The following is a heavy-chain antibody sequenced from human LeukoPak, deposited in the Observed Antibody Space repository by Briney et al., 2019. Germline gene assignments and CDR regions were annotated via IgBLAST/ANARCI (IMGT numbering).Heavy chain of an antibody. CDR3: ARDASPYYYYYYMDV. Sequence: GGSLRLSCAASGFTFSSYTMNWVRQAPGKGLEWVSSIISSSSYIYYADSVKGRFTISRDNAKNSLYLQMNSLRAEDTAVYYCARDASPYYYYYYMDVWGKGTTVTVSS. CDR1: GFTFSSYT. V-gene: IGHV3-21*01. CDR2: IISSSSYI. J-gene: IGHJ6*03.